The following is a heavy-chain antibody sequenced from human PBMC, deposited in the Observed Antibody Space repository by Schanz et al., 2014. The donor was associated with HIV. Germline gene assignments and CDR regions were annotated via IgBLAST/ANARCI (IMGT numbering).Heavy chain of an antibody. CDR1: GFRLSDYY. CDR2: ISKSGSTM. CDR3: ALSRPSGYGGSWYFDL. D-gene: IGHD2-15*01. J-gene: IGHJ2*01. V-gene: IGHV3-11*01. Sequence: QVQLVESGGDLVKPGGSLRLSCAASGFRLSDYYMSWLRQAPGKGLEWVSYISKSGSTMYYAESVKGRFTISRDNTKNSLYLEMDSLRAEDTAMYYCALSRPSGYGGSWYFDLWGRGTLVAVSS.